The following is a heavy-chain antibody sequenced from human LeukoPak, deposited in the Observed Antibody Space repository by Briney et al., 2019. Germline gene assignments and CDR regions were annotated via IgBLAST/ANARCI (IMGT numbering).Heavy chain of an antibody. V-gene: IGHV3-33*06. CDR2: ILYDGSNK. D-gene: IGHD5-12*01. Sequence: GGSXXLXXAXXGFTFSSYXMHWVRQAPGKGVEWVAVILYDGSNKYYADSGKGRFTISRDSYKNTVYMKMNSVRAEDTAVYYCAKDHGEWLRWMDYFDYWGQGTLVTVSS. CDR1: GFTFSSYX. CDR3: AKDHGEWLRWMDYFDY. J-gene: IGHJ4*02.